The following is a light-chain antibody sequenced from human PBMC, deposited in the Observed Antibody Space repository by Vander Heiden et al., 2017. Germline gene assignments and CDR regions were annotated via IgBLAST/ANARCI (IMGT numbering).Light chain of an antibody. Sequence: SYELPQPPSVSVSPGQTASITCSGDRLGNKFAAWYQQRPGHSPLLVIYQDNKRPSGIPGRFAGSNSGNTATLTISGTQPMDEADYYCQAWDSLANWVFGGGTKLTVL. CDR3: QAWDSLANWV. V-gene: IGLV3-1*01. CDR2: QDN. CDR1: RLGNKF. J-gene: IGLJ3*02.